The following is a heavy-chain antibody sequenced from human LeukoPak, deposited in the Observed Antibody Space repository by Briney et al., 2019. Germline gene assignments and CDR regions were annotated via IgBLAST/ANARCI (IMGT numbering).Heavy chain of an antibody. CDR2: ISGSSSYI. D-gene: IGHD2-2*02. J-gene: IGHJ6*03. CDR3: ARGERSIVVVPAAILEYYYYYYYMDV. Sequence: GGSLRLSCAASGFTFSDYYMSWIRQAPGKGLEWVSSISGSSSYIYYADSVKGRFTISRDNAKNSLYLQMNSLRAEDTAVYYCARGERSIVVVPAAILEYYYYYYYMDVWGKGTTVTVSS. V-gene: IGHV3-11*06. CDR1: GFTFSDYY.